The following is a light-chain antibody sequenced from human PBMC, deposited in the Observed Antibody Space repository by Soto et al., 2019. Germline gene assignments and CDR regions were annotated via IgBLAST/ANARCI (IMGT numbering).Light chain of an antibody. V-gene: IGLV2-23*02. Sequence: QSALTQPASVSGSPGXSITISCTGTSSDVGSYNLVSWYQQHPGKAPKLMIYEVSKRPSGVSNRFSGSKSGXTASLTISGLQAEDEADYYCCSYAGSSTPWVFGGGTQLTVL. CDR3: CSYAGSSTPWV. J-gene: IGLJ3*02. CDR1: SSDVGSYNL. CDR2: EVS.